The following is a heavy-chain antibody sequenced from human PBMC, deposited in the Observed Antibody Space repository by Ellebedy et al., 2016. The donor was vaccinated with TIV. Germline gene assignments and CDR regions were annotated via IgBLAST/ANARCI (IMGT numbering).Heavy chain of an antibody. J-gene: IGHJ4*02. D-gene: IGHD4-17*01. CDR2: INPNVNST. Sequence: AASVKVSCKASGYTFTSYYMHWVRQAPGQGLEWMGIINPNVNSTRYAQKFQGRVTMTRDTSTSTVYMELSSLRSEDTDVYYCARDVTVTTTEAFDYWGQGTLLTVSS. CDR1: GYTFTSYY. V-gene: IGHV1-46*01. CDR3: ARDVTVTTTEAFDY.